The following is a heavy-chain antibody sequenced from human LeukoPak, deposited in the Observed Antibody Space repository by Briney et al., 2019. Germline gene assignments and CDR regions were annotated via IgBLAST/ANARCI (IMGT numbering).Heavy chain of an antibody. Sequence: SETLSLTCTVSGGSMNSHYWSWIRQPPGKGLEWIGYMYYTGTTNYNPSLKSRVTISIDASKNQFSLKLSSVTAADTAVYSCSSGGAVAGGGGDYWGQGTLVTVSS. J-gene: IGHJ4*02. CDR3: SSGGAVAGGGGDY. D-gene: IGHD6-19*01. CDR1: GGSMNSHY. V-gene: IGHV4-59*11. CDR2: MYYTGTT.